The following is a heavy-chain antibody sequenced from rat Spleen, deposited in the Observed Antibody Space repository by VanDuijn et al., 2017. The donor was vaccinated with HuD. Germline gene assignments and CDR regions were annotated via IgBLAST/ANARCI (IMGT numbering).Heavy chain of an antibody. J-gene: IGHJ2*01. CDR2: ISSGGSP. CDR3: ARRGGPIDY. V-gene: IGHV2S8*01. D-gene: IGHD2-6*01. CDR1: GFSLTSNG. Sequence: QVQLKESGPGLVQPSQTLSLTCTVSGFSLTSNGVSWVRQPPGKGLEWIAAISSGGSPYYNSALKSRLSISRDTSKSQVFLKMNNLQTEDTAMYFGARRGGPIDYWGQGVMVTVSS.